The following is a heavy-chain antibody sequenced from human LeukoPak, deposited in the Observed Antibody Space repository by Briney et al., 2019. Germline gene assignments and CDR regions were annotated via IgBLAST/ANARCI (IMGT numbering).Heavy chain of an antibody. Sequence: GGSLRLSCAASGFTFSSYSTNWVRQAPGKGLEWVSSISSSSSSYIYYADSVKGRFTISRDNAKNSLYLQMNSLRAEDTAVYYCTRAPRHYDYYYYYMDVWGKGTTVTVSS. CDR1: GFTFSSYS. J-gene: IGHJ6*03. D-gene: IGHD3-16*01. CDR2: ISSSSSSYI. CDR3: TRAPRHYDYYYYYMDV. V-gene: IGHV3-21*03.